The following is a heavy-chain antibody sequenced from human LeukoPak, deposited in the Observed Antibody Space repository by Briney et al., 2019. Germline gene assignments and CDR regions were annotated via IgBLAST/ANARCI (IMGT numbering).Heavy chain of an antibody. V-gene: IGHV3-9*01. CDR1: GFIFDDYA. CDR3: AKDLPDYYDSSGSQGGFDY. J-gene: IGHJ4*02. CDR2: ISWNSGSI. D-gene: IGHD3-22*01. Sequence: HPGGSLRLSCAASGFIFDDYAIHWVRQAPGKGLEWVSGISWNSGSIGYADSVKGRFTISRDNAKNSLYLQMNSLRAEDTALYYCAKDLPDYYDSSGSQGGFDYWGQGTLVTVSS.